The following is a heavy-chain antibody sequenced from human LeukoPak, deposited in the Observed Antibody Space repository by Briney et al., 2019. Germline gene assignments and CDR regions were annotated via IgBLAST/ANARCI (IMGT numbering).Heavy chain of an antibody. D-gene: IGHD3-10*01. CDR3: ARGGHTLGY. J-gene: IGHJ4*02. CDR2: IYYSGST. CDR1: GCSISSHY. V-gene: IGHV4-59*11. Sequence: SETLSLTCTVSGCSISSHYWSWIRQPPGKGLEWIGYIYYSGSTNYNPSLKSRVTISVDTSKNQFSLKLSSVTAADTAVYYCARGGHTLGYWGQGTLVTVSS.